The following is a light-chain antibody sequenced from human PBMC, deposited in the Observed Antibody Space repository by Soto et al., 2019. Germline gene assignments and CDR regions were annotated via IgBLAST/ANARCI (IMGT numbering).Light chain of an antibody. J-gene: IGKJ1*01. Sequence: ETLMTQSAATLSVSPGERATLSCRASQSVNNNLAWYQQKLGQAPRVLIYGASTRATGIPARFTGSGSGTEFTLTISSLQSEDFAIYYCQQYNYWPWTFGQGSKV. V-gene: IGKV3-15*01. CDR2: GAS. CDR3: QQYNYWPWT. CDR1: QSVNNN.